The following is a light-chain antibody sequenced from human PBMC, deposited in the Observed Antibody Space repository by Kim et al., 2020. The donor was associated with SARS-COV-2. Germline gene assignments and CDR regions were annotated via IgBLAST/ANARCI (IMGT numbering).Light chain of an antibody. V-gene: IGLV3-19*01. J-gene: IGLJ3*02. Sequence: SSELTQDPAVSVALGQTVRITCQGDSLRKYFASWYQQKPGQAPVLVIYAKNNRPSGIPDRFSGSNSGNTASLTITGAQAEDEADYYCNSRDSSGNHWVFGGGTQLSV. CDR3: NSRDSSGNHWV. CDR1: SLRKYF. CDR2: AKN.